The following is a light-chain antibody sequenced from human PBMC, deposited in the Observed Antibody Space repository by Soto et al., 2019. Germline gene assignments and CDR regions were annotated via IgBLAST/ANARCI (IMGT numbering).Light chain of an antibody. J-gene: IGKJ4*01. V-gene: IGKV3-20*01. Sequence: EIVLTQSPGTLSLSPGDRATLSCRASQTVSFSYLAWYQQKPGQAPRLLIYGASSRATGIPGRFSGSESGTYFNLTISRLEPEDFAVYYCQQCGSSPLTFGGGTQVEIK. CDR3: QQCGSSPLT. CDR2: GAS. CDR1: QTVSFSY.